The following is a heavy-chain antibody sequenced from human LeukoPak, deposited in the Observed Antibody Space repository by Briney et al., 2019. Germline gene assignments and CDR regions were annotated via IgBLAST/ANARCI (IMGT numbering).Heavy chain of an antibody. CDR1: GFTFSSYW. CDR2: IQSDGST. D-gene: IGHD3-10*01. V-gene: IGHV3-74*01. Sequence: GGSLRLSCVASGFTFSSYWMHWVRQTPGQGLMWVARIQSDGSTIYTDSVQSRFTISRDNAKNTVYLQMNSLRVDDTAVYFCTRAITYFYGSVTYDWFESWGQGIRVTVSS. CDR3: TRAITYFYGSVTYDWFES. J-gene: IGHJ5*01.